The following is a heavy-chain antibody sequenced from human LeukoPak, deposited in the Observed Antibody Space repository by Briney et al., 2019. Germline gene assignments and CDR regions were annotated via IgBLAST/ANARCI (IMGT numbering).Heavy chain of an antibody. V-gene: IGHV1-18*01. CDR1: GYTFTDYG. CDR3: ARDNNNYDSGGYWRDEY. Sequence: ASVKVSCKASGYTFTDYGFTWVRQAPGQGLEWMGWINGYNGNTNYAQNFQGRVTMTTDTSTNTAYMELRSLRSDDTAVYYCARDNNNYDSGGYWRDEYWGQGTLVAVSS. D-gene: IGHD3-22*01. CDR2: INGYNGNT. J-gene: IGHJ4*02.